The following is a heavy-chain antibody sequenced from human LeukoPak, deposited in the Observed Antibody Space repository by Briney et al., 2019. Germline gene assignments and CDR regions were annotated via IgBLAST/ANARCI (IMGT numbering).Heavy chain of an antibody. CDR2: ISSSSSYI. CDR3: ARSLVAYFDY. J-gene: IGHJ4*02. CDR1: GLTFSSYS. V-gene: IGHV3-21*01. Sequence: PGGSLRLSCAASGLTFSSYSMNWVRQAPGKGLEWVSSISSSSSYIYYADSVKGRFTISRDNAKNSLYLQMNSLRAEDTAVYYCARSLVAYFDYWGQGTLVTVSS.